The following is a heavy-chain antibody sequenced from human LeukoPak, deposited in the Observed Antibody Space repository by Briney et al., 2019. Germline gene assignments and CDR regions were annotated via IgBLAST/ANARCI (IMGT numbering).Heavy chain of an antibody. CDR1: GYTFTSYD. CDR3: ASDEREVDSRASDAFDI. V-gene: IGHV1-8*01. Sequence: ASVKVSCKASGYTFTSYDINWVRQATGQGLEWMGWMNPNSGNTGYAQEFQGRVTMTRNTSISTAYMELSSLRSEDTAVYYCASDEREVDSRASDAFDIWGQGTMVTVSS. J-gene: IGHJ3*02. CDR2: MNPNSGNT. D-gene: IGHD3-22*01.